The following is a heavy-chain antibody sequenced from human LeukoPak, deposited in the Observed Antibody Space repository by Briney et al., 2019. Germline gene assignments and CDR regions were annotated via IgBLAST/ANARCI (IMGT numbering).Heavy chain of an antibody. CDR1: GGSISSYY. CDR2: IYHSGRT. V-gene: IGHV4-38-2*02. Sequence: PSETLSLTCTVSGGSISSYYWGWIRQPPGKGLEWIGSIYHSGRTYYNPSLKSRVTISLDTSKNQFSLKLSSVTAADTAVYYCARSSSGYLRYYFDYWGQGTLVTVSS. CDR3: ARSSSGYLRYYFDY. J-gene: IGHJ4*02. D-gene: IGHD3-22*01.